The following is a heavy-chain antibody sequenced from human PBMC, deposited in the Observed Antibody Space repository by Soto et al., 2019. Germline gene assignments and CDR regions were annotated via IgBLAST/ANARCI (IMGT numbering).Heavy chain of an antibody. CDR1: GYTFTSYG. V-gene: IGHV1-18*01. D-gene: IGHD6-13*01. CDR3: ARVEWEIMTGIAAAGPGRFDP. CDR2: ISAYNGNT. J-gene: IGHJ5*02. Sequence: ASVKVSCKASGYTFTSYGISWVRQAPGQGLEWMGWISAYNGNTNYAQKLQGRVTMTTDTSTSTAYMELRSLRSDDTAVYYCARVEWEIMTGIAAAGPGRFDPWGQGTLVTVSS.